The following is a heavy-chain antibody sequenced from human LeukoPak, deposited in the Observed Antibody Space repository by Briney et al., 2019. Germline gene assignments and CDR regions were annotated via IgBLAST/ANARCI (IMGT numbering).Heavy chain of an antibody. J-gene: IGHJ3*02. V-gene: IGHV1-2*02. Sequence: ASVKVSCKASGYTFTGYYMHWVRQAPGQGLEWMGWINPNSGGTNYAQKFQGRVTMTRDTSISTAYMELSRLRSDDTAVYYCARDREYSYGSNPLVAFDIWGQGTMVTVSS. CDR3: ARDREYSYGSNPLVAFDI. D-gene: IGHD5-18*01. CDR1: GYTFTGYY. CDR2: INPNSGGT.